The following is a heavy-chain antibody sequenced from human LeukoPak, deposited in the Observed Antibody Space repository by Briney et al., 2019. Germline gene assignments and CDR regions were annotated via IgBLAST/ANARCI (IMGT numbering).Heavy chain of an antibody. D-gene: IGHD4-17*01. J-gene: IGHJ4*02. CDR1: GGSFSGYY. Sequence: SETLSLTCAVSGGSFSGYYWTWIRQPPGKGLEWIGEIDHSGSANYNPSLKSRVTISLDTSKNQFSLNLSSVTAADTAVYYCARGQGTVTTHWGQGTLVTVSS. CDR3: ARGQGTVTTH. V-gene: IGHV4-34*01. CDR2: IDHSGSA.